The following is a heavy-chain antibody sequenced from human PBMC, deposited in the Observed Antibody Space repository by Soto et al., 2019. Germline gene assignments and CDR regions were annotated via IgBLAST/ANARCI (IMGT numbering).Heavy chain of an antibody. CDR2: ISFSSGTI. CDR1: GFTFSRYS. J-gene: IGHJ4*02. Sequence: EVQLVESGGGLVQPEGSLRLSCAASGFTFSRYSMNWVRQAPGKGLEWVAYISFSSGTIYYADSVKGRFTVSRDNARNSMYLQMNSLRAEDTAVYYCAKEEYPGFDCWGQGTLVTVSS. V-gene: IGHV3-48*01. CDR3: AKEEYPGFDC.